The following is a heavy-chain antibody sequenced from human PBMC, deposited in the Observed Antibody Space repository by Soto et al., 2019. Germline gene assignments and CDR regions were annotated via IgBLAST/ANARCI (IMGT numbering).Heavy chain of an antibody. J-gene: IGHJ6*02. Sequence: SETLSLTCAVYGGSFSGYYWSWIRQPPGKGLEWIGEINHSGSTNYNPSLKSRVTISVDTSKNQFSLKLSSVTAADTAVYYCARNLGRGYYYYGMDVWGQGTTVTVSS. D-gene: IGHD3-16*01. CDR1: GGSFSGYY. CDR2: INHSGST. V-gene: IGHV4-34*01. CDR3: ARNLGRGYYYYGMDV.